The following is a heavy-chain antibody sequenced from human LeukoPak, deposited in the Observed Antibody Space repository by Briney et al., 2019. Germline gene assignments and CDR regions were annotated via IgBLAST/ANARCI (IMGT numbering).Heavy chain of an antibody. J-gene: IGHJ4*02. D-gene: IGHD3-9*01. Sequence: ASVRVSCKASGYTFTSYDINWVRQAPGQGLEWMGWMNPNSGNTGYAQKFRGRVTMTRNTSISTAYMELSSLRSEDTAVYYCARRSSFWLVILYYFVYWGQGTLVTVSS. CDR1: GYTFTSYD. CDR3: ARRSSFWLVILYYFVY. V-gene: IGHV1-8*02. CDR2: MNPNSGNT.